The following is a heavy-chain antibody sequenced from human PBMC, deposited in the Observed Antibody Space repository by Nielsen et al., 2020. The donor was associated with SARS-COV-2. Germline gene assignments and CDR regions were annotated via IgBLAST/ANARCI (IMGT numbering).Heavy chain of an antibody. Sequence: GGSLRLSCAASGFTFSDYYVSWIRQAPGKGLEWVSYISSSSSYTNYADSVEGRFTISRDNAKNSLYLQMNSLRAEDTAMYYCARDSPAHLRWAHSYWGQGTLVTVSS. CDR1: GFTFSDYY. D-gene: IGHD4-23*01. CDR3: ARDSPAHLRWAHSY. V-gene: IGHV3-11*05. J-gene: IGHJ4*02. CDR2: ISSSSSYT.